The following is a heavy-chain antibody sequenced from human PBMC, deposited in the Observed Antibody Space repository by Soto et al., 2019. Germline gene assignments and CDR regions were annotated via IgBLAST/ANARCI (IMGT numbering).Heavy chain of an antibody. CDR3: ARAPTSRFDY. J-gene: IGHJ4*02. V-gene: IGHV3-30-3*01. CDR2: ISADGTNK. Sequence: GGSLRLSCSASGFTFSTFAVHWVRQAPGKGLEWVAVISADGTNKYYADSVKGRFTISRDNSKNTLFLQMDSLRTEDTAMYYCARAPTSRFDYWGQGTLVTVSS. CDR1: GFTFSTFA.